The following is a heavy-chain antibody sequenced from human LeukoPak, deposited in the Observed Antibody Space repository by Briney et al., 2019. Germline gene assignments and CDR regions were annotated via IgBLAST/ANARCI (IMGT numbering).Heavy chain of an antibody. CDR1: GGSISSGSYS. Sequence: SETLSLTCTVSGGSISSGSYSWGWIRRPPGGGLEWIGSIYYSGSTYYNPSLKSRVTISIDTSKNQFSLKLTSVTAADTAVYFCARHYYSGYYFDYWGQGTLVTVSS. V-gene: IGHV4-39*01. D-gene: IGHD3-10*01. CDR2: IYYSGST. CDR3: ARHYYSGYYFDY. J-gene: IGHJ4*02.